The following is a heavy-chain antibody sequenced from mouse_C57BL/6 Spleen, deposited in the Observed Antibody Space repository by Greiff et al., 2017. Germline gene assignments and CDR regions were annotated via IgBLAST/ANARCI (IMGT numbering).Heavy chain of an antibody. J-gene: IGHJ3*01. V-gene: IGHV1-26*01. CDR2: INPNNGGT. Sequence: EVQLQQSGPELVKPGASVKISCKASGYTFTDYYMNWVKQSHGKSLEWIGDINPNNGGTSYNQKFKGKATLTVDKSSSTAYMELRSLTSEDSAVYYCARSNYYGGSPFAYWGQGTLVTVSA. CDR3: ARSNYYGGSPFAY. D-gene: IGHD1-1*01. CDR1: GYTFTDYY.